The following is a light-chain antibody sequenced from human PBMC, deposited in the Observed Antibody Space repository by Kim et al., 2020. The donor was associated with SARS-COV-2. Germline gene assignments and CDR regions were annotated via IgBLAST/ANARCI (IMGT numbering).Light chain of an antibody. J-gene: IGLJ2*01. CDR3: LLTYNGIRL. V-gene: IGLV7-46*01. CDR2: DIN. CDR1: AGAVTSGHY. Sequence: QAVVTQEPSLTVSPGGTVTLTCGSSAGAVTSGHYPYWFQQKPGQAPRTLIYDINNRNAWTPARFSGSLPGGKASLTLSGAQSEDEADYFCLLTYNGIRLFGGGTQLTVL.